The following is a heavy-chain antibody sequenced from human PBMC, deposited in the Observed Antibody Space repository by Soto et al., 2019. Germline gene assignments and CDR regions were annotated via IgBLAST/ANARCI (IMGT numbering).Heavy chain of an antibody. Sequence: ASVKVSCKASGYTFTSNPMHWVRQAPGQRLEWMGWINAGNGNTKYSQKFQGRVTITRDTSAGTAYMELSSLRSEDTSVYYCARDSGGSLVYWGQGTLVTVSS. V-gene: IGHV1-3*01. CDR1: GYTFTSNP. CDR2: INAGNGNT. CDR3: ARDSGGSLVY. D-gene: IGHD6-19*01. J-gene: IGHJ4*02.